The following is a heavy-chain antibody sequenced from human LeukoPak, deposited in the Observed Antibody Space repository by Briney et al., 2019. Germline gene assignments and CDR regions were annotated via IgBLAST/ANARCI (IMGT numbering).Heavy chain of an antibody. J-gene: IGHJ4*02. D-gene: IGHD6-13*01. V-gene: IGHV1-69*05. CDR2: IIPIFGTA. CDR3: VFGVAAAGTLKGLYFDY. Sequence: ASVKVSCKASGGTFSSYAISWVRQAPGQGLEWMGGIIPIFGTANYAQKFQGRVTITTDESTSTAYRELSSLRSEDTAVYYCVFGVAAAGTLKGLYFDYWGKGTLVTVSS. CDR1: GGTFSSYA.